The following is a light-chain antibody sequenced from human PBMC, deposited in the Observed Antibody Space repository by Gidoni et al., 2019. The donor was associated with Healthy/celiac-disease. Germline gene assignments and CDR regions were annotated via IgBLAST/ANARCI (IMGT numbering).Light chain of an antibody. CDR1: SSNIGSNS. CDR3: AAWNDSLSGPVV. V-gene: IGLV1-47*01. Sequence: QSVLTQPPSASGSPGQRVTISCSGSSSNIGSNSVSWYTPLPGTAPHLLIYRNNQRPSGVPDRFSGSKSGTSASLAISGLRSEDEADYYCAAWNDSLSGPVVFGGGTKLTVL. CDR2: RNN. J-gene: IGLJ2*01.